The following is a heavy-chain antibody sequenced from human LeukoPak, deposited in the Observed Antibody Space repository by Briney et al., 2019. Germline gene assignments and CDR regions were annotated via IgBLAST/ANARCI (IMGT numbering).Heavy chain of an antibody. D-gene: IGHD3-3*01. V-gene: IGHV1-69*04. CDR2: IIPILGIA. CDR1: GSTFSSYA. Sequence: ASVKVSCKASGSTFSSYAISWVRQAPGQGLEWMGRIIPILGIANYAQKFQGRVTITADKSTSTAYMELSSLRSEDTAVYYCARDRRYYDFWSGFQQPGMDVWGQGTTVTVSS. J-gene: IGHJ6*02. CDR3: ARDRRYYDFWSGFQQPGMDV.